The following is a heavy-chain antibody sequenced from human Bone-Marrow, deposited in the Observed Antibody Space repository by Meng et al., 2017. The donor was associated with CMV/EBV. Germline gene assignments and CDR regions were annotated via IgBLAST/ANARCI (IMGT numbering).Heavy chain of an antibody. CDR1: GFTFSSYA. Sequence: GGSLRLSCAASGFTFSSYAMSWVRQAPGKGLEWVSVIYSGGSSTYYADSVKGRFTISRDNAKNTLYLQMNSLRAEDTAVYYCARDRYYGVRGSMDVWGPGTTVTVSS. D-gene: IGHD4-17*01. CDR2: IYSGGSST. V-gene: IGHV3-23*03. CDR3: ARDRYYGVRGSMDV. J-gene: IGHJ6*02.